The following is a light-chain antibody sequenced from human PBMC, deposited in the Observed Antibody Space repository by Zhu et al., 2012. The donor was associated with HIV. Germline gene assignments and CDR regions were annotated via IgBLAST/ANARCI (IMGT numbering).Light chain of an antibody. CDR1: QSVTSTY. CDR2: GAS. CDR3: HQYDKSWT. Sequence: EIVLTQSPGTLSLSPGERATLSCRASQSVTSTYFAWYKQKPGQAPRPLIYGASDRASGVPDRFSGSGSGTDFTLTISRLEPEDFAVYYCHQYDKSWTFGQGTKVEIK. J-gene: IGKJ1*01. V-gene: IGKV3-20*01.